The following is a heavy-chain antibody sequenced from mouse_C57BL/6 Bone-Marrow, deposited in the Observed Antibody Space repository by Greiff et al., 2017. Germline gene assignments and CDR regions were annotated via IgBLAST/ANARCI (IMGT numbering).Heavy chain of an antibody. CDR2: IYPGDGGT. D-gene: IGHD4-1*01. J-gene: IGHJ3*01. Sequence: VQLQQSGAELVKPGASVKFSCKASGYAFTSYWMHWVKQRPGQGLEWIGQIYPGDGGTNYNEKFKGKATLTADKSSSTAYMQLSSLTSEDSAVYVCASATDWVELAYWGQGTLVTVSA. V-gene: IGHV1-80*01. CDR3: ASATDWVELAY. CDR1: GYAFTSYW.